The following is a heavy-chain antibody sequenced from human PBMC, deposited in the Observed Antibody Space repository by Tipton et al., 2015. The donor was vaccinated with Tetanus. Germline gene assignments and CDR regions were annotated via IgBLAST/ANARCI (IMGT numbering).Heavy chain of an antibody. CDR3: AREGSSGWFDP. Sequence: SLRLSCAASGFTFSSYSMNWVRQAPGKGLEWVSSISSSGSHMYYPESVRGRFSISRDNAKNSLYLQMNSLRADDTALYYCAREGSSGWFDPWGRGTLVTVSS. D-gene: IGHD1-26*01. J-gene: IGHJ5*02. CDR1: GFTFSSYS. V-gene: IGHV3-21*06. CDR2: ISSSGSHM.